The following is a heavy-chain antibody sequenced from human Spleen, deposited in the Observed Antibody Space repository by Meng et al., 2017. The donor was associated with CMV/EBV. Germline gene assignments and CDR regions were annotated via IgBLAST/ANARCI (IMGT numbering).Heavy chain of an antibody. Sequence: TFSSSSRMWVRQAPGQGLEWMGGITPAVETADYAQKFRDRVTISRDDSATTAYMEMSSLKSEDTAVYFCARGPRITVGGVIIWPLEDWGQGTLVTVSS. CDR2: ITPAVETA. CDR3: ARGPRITVGGVIIWPLED. D-gene: IGHD3-16*02. V-gene: IGHV1-69*05. J-gene: IGHJ4*02. CDR1: TFSSSS.